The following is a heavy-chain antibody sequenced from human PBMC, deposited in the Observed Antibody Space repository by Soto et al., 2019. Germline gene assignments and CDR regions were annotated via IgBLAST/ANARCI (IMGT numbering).Heavy chain of an antibody. Sequence: QAPLVESGGGVVQPGRSLRLSCAASGFTFTSYGMHWVRQAPGTRLEGVAVISYDGGLQHYADSVKGRFTMSRDNITNEVLLKMNSLRAEDTAVYYSVSDRGYGHASVPYSWGQGTLVSVSS. V-gene: IGHV3-30*03. J-gene: IGHJ4*02. CDR2: ISYDGGLQ. CDR1: GFTFTSYG. CDR3: VSDRGYGHASVPYS. D-gene: IGHD5-18*01.